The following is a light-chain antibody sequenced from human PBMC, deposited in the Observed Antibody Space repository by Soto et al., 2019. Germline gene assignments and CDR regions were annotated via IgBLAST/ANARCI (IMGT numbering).Light chain of an antibody. Sequence: QSALTQPASVSGSPGQSITISCTGTSSDVGSYNLVSWYQQHPGKAPKLMIYEVTKRPSGVSNRFSGSKSGNAASLTISGLQAEDETDYCCCSYAGHSTYVFGTGTKVT. CDR3: CSYAGHSTYV. J-gene: IGLJ1*01. CDR1: SSDVGSYNL. CDR2: EVT. V-gene: IGLV2-23*02.